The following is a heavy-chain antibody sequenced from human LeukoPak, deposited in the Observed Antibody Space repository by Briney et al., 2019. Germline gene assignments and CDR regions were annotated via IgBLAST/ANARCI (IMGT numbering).Heavy chain of an antibody. CDR3: ARQSWDGSGSYPNRPPFDY. CDR2: ISGSGGST. Sequence: GGSLRLSCAASGFTFSSYAMSWVRQAPGKGLEWVSAISGSGGSTYYADSVKGRFTISRDNSKNTLYLQMNSLRAEDTAVYYCARQSWDGSGSYPNRPPFDYWGQGTLVTVSS. V-gene: IGHV3-23*01. CDR1: GFTFSSYA. D-gene: IGHD3-10*01. J-gene: IGHJ4*02.